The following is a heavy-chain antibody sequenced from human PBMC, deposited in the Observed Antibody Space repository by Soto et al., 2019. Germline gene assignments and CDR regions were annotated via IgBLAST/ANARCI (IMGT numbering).Heavy chain of an antibody. CDR1: GSTFSTHD. Sequence: PGGSLRPSGPASGSTFSTHDMHWVRQGTGKGLEWVSGIGIVGDTYNIGSVKGGFTISREDARNSLYLQMNSLRAGDTAVYFCARRYCSGANCPGIGFDYWGQGTLATVSS. CDR3: ARRYCSGANCPGIGFDY. D-gene: IGHD2-15*01. V-gene: IGHV3-13*04. J-gene: IGHJ4*02. CDR2: IGIVGDT.